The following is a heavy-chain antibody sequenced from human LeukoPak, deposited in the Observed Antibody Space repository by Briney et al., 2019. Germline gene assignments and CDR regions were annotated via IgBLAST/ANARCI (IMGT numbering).Heavy chain of an antibody. D-gene: IGHD6-13*01. CDR2: ISWNSGSI. Sequence: GGSLRLSCAASGFTFDDYAMHWVRQAPGKGLEWVSGISWNSGSIGYADSVKGRFTISRDNAKNSLYLQMNSLRAEDTALYYCAKALMQQLALGGAFDIWSQGAMVTVSS. CDR3: AKALMQQLALGGAFDI. CDR1: GFTFDDYA. V-gene: IGHV3-9*01. J-gene: IGHJ3*02.